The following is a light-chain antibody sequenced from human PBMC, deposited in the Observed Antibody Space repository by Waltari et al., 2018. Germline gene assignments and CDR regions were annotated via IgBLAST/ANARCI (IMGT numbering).Light chain of an antibody. CDR1: QGMSNN. V-gene: IGKV1-16*01. CDR3: HLYKTYPPT. J-gene: IGKJ5*01. CDR2: GAW. Sequence: DIQMTQSPSSLSASVGDRVTITCRASQGMSNNLAWFQQKPEKAPQSLISGAWSLQSGVPSRFTGSGSGTDFTLTINNLQPADFATYYCHLYKTYPPTFGQGTRLEIK.